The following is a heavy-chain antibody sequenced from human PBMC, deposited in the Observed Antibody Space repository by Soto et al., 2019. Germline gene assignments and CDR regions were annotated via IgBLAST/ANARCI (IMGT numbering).Heavy chain of an antibody. D-gene: IGHD2-15*01. CDR3: ARVGCSGGSCYSGYYYYMDV. CDR1: GYTFTSYD. Sequence: ASVKVSCKASGYTFTSYDINWVRQATGQGLEWMGWMNPNSGNTGYAQKFQGRVTMTRNTSIGTAYMELNSLRSEDTAVYYCARVGCSGGSCYSGYYYYMDVWGKGTTVTVSS. J-gene: IGHJ6*03. V-gene: IGHV1-8*01. CDR2: MNPNSGNT.